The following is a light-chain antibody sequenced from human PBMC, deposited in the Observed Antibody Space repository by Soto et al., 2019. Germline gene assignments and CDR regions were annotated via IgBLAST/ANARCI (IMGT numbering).Light chain of an antibody. CDR3: QRYNKWPQT. V-gene: IGKV3-15*01. Sequence: EIVMTQYRATLSVSPGERATLSCRASQSVANDLALYQHKPGQAPRLLTHGASTRATGIPARFSGVGSGTEFTLTISSLQSEDFAVYYCQRYNKWPQTFGQGTRLET. CDR2: GAS. CDR1: QSVAND. J-gene: IGKJ5*01.